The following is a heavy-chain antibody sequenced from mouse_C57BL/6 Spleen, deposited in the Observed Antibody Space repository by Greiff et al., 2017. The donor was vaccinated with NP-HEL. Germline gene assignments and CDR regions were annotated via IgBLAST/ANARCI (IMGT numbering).Heavy chain of an antibody. D-gene: IGHD2-4*01. CDR1: GYAFSSYW. V-gene: IGHV1-80*01. CDR3: ARPPHYDYAPGFAY. Sequence: QVQLQQSGAELVKPGASVKISCKASGYAFSSYWMNWVKQRPGKGLEWIGQIYPGDGDTNYNGKFKGKATLTADKSSSTAYMQLSSLTSEDSAVYFCARPPHYDYAPGFAYWGQGTLVTVSA. CDR2: IYPGDGDT. J-gene: IGHJ3*01.